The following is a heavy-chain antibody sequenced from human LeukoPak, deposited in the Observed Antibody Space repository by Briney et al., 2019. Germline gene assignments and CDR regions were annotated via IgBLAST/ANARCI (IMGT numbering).Heavy chain of an antibody. J-gene: IGHJ3*01. CDR1: GFTFSSYS. CDR2: ISFDGSNK. V-gene: IGHV3-30*18. D-gene: IGHD3-22*01. CDR3: AKGYSSGYYSDAFDV. Sequence: GGSLRLSCAASGFTFSSYSMNWVRQAPGKGLEWVAVISFDGSNKYYADSVKGRFTISRDNLKNTLYLQMNSLRAEDTAVYYCAKGYSSGYYSDAFDVWGQGTMVTVSS.